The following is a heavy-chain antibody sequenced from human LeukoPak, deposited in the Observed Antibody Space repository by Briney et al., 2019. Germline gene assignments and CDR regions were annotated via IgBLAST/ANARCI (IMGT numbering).Heavy chain of an antibody. D-gene: IGHD1-1*01. CDR3: ARDARNDGYFDY. Sequence: GGSLRLSCAASGFTLDDYAMHWVRQAPGKGLEWVSGISWNSGSIGYADSVKGRFTISRDNAKNSLYLQMNSLRAEDTAVYYCARDARNDGYFDYWGQGTLVTVSS. CDR2: ISWNSGSI. V-gene: IGHV3-9*01. J-gene: IGHJ4*02. CDR1: GFTLDDYA.